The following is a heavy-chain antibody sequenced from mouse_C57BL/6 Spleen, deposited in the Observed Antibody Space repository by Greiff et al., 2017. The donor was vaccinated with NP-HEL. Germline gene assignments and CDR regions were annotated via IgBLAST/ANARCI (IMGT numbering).Heavy chain of an antibody. Sequence: VQLQQSGPELVKPGASVKISCKASGYSFTGYYMNWVKQSPEKSLEWIGEINPSTGGTTYNQKFKAKATLTVDKSSSTAYMQLKSLTSEDSAVYYCAREDLGYFDYWGQGTTLTVSS. V-gene: IGHV1-42*01. CDR3: AREDLGYFDY. D-gene: IGHD3-1*01. CDR1: GYSFTGYY. J-gene: IGHJ2*01. CDR2: INPSTGGT.